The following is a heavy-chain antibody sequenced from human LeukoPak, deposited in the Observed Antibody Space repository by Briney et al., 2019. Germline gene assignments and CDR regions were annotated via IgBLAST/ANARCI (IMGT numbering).Heavy chain of an antibody. J-gene: IGHJ1*01. V-gene: IGHV4-38-2*02. CDR1: GYSISSGHY. CDR3: ACGDSAGFQH. D-gene: IGHD2-21*01. Sequence: SETLSLTCTVSGYSISSGHYWGWIRQPPGKGLEWIGNIYYGGITNNNPALKSRLTISVDTSKNQFSLKLSSVTAADTAVYYCACGDSAGFQHWGQGALVVVSS. CDR2: IYYGGIT.